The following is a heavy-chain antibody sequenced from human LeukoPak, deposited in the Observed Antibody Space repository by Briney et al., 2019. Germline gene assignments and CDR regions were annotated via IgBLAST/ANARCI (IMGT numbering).Heavy chain of an antibody. D-gene: IGHD3-22*01. Sequence: GRSLRLSCAASGFTFDDYAMHWVRQAPGKGLEWVSGISWNSGSIGYADSVKGRFTISRDNAKNSLYLQMNSLRAEDTALYYCAKVNYYDSSIFDYWGQGTLVTVSS. CDR1: GFTFDDYA. J-gene: IGHJ4*02. CDR2: ISWNSGSI. V-gene: IGHV3-9*01. CDR3: AKVNYYDSSIFDY.